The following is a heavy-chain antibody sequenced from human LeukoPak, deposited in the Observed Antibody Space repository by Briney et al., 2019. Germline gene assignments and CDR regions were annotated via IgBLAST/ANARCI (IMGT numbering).Heavy chain of an antibody. Sequence: PSHTLSLTCTLAAGSISSGGYYSSWLREHPWKGLEWIGYIYYSGSTYYTPSPKCRATISVATSHNQFSLTLSSVTAADTPVFYCASYARRFCSGGSCYSRGFDYGGQGTLVTVP. CDR3: ASYARRFCSGGSCYSRGFDY. CDR1: AGSISSGGYY. CDR2: IYYSGST. J-gene: IGHJ4*02. V-gene: IGHV4-31*03. D-gene: IGHD2-15*01.